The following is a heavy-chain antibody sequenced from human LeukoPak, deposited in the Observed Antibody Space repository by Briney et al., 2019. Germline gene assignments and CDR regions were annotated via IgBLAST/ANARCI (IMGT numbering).Heavy chain of an antibody. CDR2: TYYSSTWYN. CDR3: ARRLTQYDCFDP. Sequence: SQTLSLTCAISGDSLSSNSVTWNWIRQSPSRGLEWLGRTYYSSTWYNDYAVSVRGRITVNPDTSKNQFSLHLNSVTPEDTAVYYCARRLTQYDCFDPWGQGILVTVSS. V-gene: IGHV6-1*01. J-gene: IGHJ5*02. CDR1: GDSLSSNSVT. D-gene: IGHD2-2*01.